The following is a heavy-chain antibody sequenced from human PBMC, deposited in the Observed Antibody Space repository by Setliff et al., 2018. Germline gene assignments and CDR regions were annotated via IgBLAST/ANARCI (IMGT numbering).Heavy chain of an antibody. J-gene: IGHJ3*02. Sequence: SVKVSCKASGYTFTTYYMHWVRQAPGQGLEWMGWINAIFGTANYAQKFQGRVTITADESTSTAYMELSSLRSEDTAVYYCARGKIRITMIVVPTGGAFDIWGQGTMVTVS. CDR1: GYTFTTYY. V-gene: IGHV1-69*13. CDR3: ARGKIRITMIVVPTGGAFDI. CDR2: INAIFGTA. D-gene: IGHD3-22*01.